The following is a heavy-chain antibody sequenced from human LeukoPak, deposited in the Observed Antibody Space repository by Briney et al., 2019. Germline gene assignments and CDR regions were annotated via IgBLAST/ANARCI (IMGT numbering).Heavy chain of an antibody. Sequence: PGGSLRLSCAASGFTVSSNYMSWVRQAPGKGLEWVSVIYSGGSTYYADSVKGRFTTSRDNSKNTLYLQMSSLRTADTAVYYCARDVGDEGNYWGQGTLVTVSS. V-gene: IGHV3-53*01. J-gene: IGHJ4*02. D-gene: IGHD3-16*01. CDR2: IYSGGST. CDR3: ARDVGDEGNY. CDR1: GFTVSSNY.